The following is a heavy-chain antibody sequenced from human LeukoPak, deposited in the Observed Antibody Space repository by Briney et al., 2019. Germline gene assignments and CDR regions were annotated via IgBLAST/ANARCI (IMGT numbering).Heavy chain of an antibody. Sequence: ASVKVSCKASGYTFTSYDINWVRQAPGQGLEWMGWMNPNSGNTGYAQKFQGRVTMTRNTSISTAYMELSSLRSEDTAVYYCARGGWFGAKNWFDPWGQGTLVTVSS. J-gene: IGHJ5*02. V-gene: IGHV1-8*01. CDR1: GYTFTSYD. CDR3: ARGGWFGAKNWFDP. CDR2: MNPNSGNT. D-gene: IGHD3-10*01.